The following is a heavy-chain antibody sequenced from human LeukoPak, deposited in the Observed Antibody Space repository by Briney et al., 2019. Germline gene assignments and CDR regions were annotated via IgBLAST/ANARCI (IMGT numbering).Heavy chain of an antibody. CDR3: ARGGGH. D-gene: IGHD3-10*01. V-gene: IGHV4-34*01. Sequence: PSETLSLTCAVYSGSFSGYYWSWIRQPPGKGLEWIGEINHSGSTNYNPSLKSRVTISVDTSKNQFSLKLSSVTAADTAVYYCARGGGHWGQGTLVTVSS. CDR1: SGSFSGYY. J-gene: IGHJ4*02. CDR2: INHSGST.